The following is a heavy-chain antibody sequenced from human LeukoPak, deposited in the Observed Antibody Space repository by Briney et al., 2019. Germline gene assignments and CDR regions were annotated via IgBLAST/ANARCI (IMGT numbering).Heavy chain of an antibody. Sequence: GGSLRLSCAASGFTVSSNYMSWVRQAPGKGLEWASVIYSGGSTYYADSVKGRFTISRDNSKNTLYLQMNSLRAEDTAVYYCARVGGGSEDKKIYYYYGMDVWGQGTTVTVSS. J-gene: IGHJ6*02. V-gene: IGHV3-66*01. D-gene: IGHD5-12*01. CDR3: ARVGGGSEDKKIYYYYGMDV. CDR2: IYSGGST. CDR1: GFTVSSNY.